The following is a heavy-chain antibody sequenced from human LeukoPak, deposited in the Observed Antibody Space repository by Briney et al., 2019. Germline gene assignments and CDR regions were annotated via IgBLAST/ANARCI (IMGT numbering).Heavy chain of an antibody. CDR3: ATRYSSGWYGLTFDI. D-gene: IGHD6-19*01. CDR2: INHSGST. Sequence: SETLSLTCAVYGGSFSGYYWNWIRQPPGKGLEWIGEINHSGSTNYSPSLKSRVTISVDTSKNQFSLKLSSVTAADTAVYYCATRYSSGWYGLTFDIWGQGTMVTVSS. CDR1: GGSFSGYY. J-gene: IGHJ3*02. V-gene: IGHV4-34*01.